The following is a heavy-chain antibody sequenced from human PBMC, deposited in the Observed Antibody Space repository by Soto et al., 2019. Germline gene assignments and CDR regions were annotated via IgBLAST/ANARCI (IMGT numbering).Heavy chain of an antibody. V-gene: IGHV3-30*18. CDR1: GFTFSSYG. CDR2: ISYDGSNK. Sequence: GGSLRLSCAASGFTFSSYGMHWVRQAPGKGLERVAVISYDGSNKYYADYVKGRFTISRDNSKNTLYLQMNSLRAEDTTVYYCAKDLSVKQYGMDVWGQGTTVTVSS. CDR3: AKDLSVKQYGMDV. J-gene: IGHJ6*02.